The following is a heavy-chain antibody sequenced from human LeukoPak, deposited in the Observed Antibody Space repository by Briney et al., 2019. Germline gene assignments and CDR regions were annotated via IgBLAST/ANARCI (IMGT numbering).Heavy chain of an antibody. CDR3: ARGWPDYDFWSGYPNTYNWFDP. CDR2: ISSSSSTI. V-gene: IGHV3-48*01. J-gene: IGHJ5*02. CDR1: GFTFSSYS. Sequence: GGSLRLSCAASGFTFSSYSMNWVRQAPGRGLEWVSYISSSSSTIYYADSVKGRFTISRDNAKNSLYLQMNSLRAEDTAVYYCARGWPDYDFWSGYPNTYNWFDPWGQGTLVTVSS. D-gene: IGHD3-3*01.